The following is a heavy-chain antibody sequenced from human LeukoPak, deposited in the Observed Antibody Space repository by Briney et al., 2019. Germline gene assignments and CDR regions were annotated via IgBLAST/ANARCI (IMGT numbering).Heavy chain of an antibody. CDR1: GYSFTSYW. CDR3: ARQSVEAYYDSSGYGY. CDR2: IYPGDSDT. V-gene: IGHV5-51*01. Sequence: GESLKISCKGSGYSFTSYWIGWVRQMPGKGLEWMGIIYPGDSDTRYSPSFQGQVTISADKSISTAYLQWSSLKASDTAMYYCARQSVEAYYDSSGYGYWGQGTLVTVSS. J-gene: IGHJ4*02. D-gene: IGHD3-22*01.